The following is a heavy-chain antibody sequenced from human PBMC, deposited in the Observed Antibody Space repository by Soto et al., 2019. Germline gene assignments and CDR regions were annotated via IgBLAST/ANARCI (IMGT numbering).Heavy chain of an antibody. CDR3: ARSGVIFYGMDA. V-gene: IGHV4-39*01. D-gene: IGHD2-21*01. CDR1: GGSISSSGYY. J-gene: IGHJ6*02. Sequence: SETLSLTCSVSGGSISSSGYYWGWIRQPPGKGLEWIANIYYSGNTYHNPSLKSRVTISVDTSENQFSLKLSSVTAADTAVYYCARSGVIFYGMDAWGQGTKVTVSS. CDR2: IYYSGNT.